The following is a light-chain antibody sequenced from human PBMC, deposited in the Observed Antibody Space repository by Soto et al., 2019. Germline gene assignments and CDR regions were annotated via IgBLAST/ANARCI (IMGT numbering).Light chain of an antibody. Sequence: DIQMTQSPSTLSGSVGDRVTITCRASQTISSWLAWYQQKPGKAPKLLIYKASTLKSGVPSRFSGSGAGTDFTLTISSPQPEDFATYFCQQADSFPQTFGQGTKVDIK. J-gene: IGKJ1*01. CDR3: QQADSFPQT. CDR2: KAS. CDR1: QTISSW. V-gene: IGKV1-5*03.